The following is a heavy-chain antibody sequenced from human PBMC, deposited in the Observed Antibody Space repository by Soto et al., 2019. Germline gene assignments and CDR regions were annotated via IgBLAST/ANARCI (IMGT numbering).Heavy chain of an antibody. D-gene: IGHD4-17*01. CDR3: AKDKDYGDFGRYFDY. Sequence: GGSLRLSCAASGFTFSSYAMSWVRQAPGKGLEWVSAISGSGGSTYYADSVKGRFTISRDNSKNTLYLQMNSLRAEDTAVYYCAKDKDYGDFGRYFDYWGQGTLVTVSA. V-gene: IGHV3-23*01. CDR1: GFTFSSYA. J-gene: IGHJ4*02. CDR2: ISGSGGST.